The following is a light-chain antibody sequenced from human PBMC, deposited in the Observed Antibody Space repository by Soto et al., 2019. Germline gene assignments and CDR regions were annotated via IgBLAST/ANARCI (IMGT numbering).Light chain of an antibody. CDR3: QHYGGSPSFT. CDR2: GAS. V-gene: IGKV3-20*01. Sequence: EIVLTQSPGTLSLSPGERATLSCRASQSVSSSYLGWYQQKPVQAPRLLIYGASGRATGIPDRFSGSGSGTDFTLTISRLEPEDFAVYYCQHYGGSPSFTFGPGTKVDIK. J-gene: IGKJ3*01. CDR1: QSVSSSY.